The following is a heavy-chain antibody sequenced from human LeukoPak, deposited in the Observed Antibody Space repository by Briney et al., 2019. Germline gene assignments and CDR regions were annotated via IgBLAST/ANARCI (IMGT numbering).Heavy chain of an antibody. CDR3: ARDGSGWYFAFDI. J-gene: IGHJ3*02. Sequence: PSETLSLTCTVSGGPISSSSYYWGWIRQPPGKGLEWIGSIYYSGSTYYNPSLKSRVTISVDTSKNQFSLKLSSVTAADTAVYYCARDGSGWYFAFDIWGQGTMVTVSS. V-gene: IGHV4-39*07. CDR1: GGPISSSSYY. CDR2: IYYSGST. D-gene: IGHD6-19*01.